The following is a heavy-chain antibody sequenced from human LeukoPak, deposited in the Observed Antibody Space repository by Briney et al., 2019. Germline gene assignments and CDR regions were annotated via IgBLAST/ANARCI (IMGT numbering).Heavy chain of an antibody. J-gene: IGHJ6*04. D-gene: IGHD3-10*01. CDR1: GFTVSSNY. CDR2: IYSGGST. Sequence: GGSLRLSCAASGFTVSSNYMSWVRQAPGKGLEWVSVIYSGGSTYYADSVKGRFTISRDNSKNTLYLQMNSLRAEDTAVYYCATPYGSGSYHDYGMDVWGKGTTVPVSS. V-gene: IGHV3-53*01. CDR3: ATPYGSGSYHDYGMDV.